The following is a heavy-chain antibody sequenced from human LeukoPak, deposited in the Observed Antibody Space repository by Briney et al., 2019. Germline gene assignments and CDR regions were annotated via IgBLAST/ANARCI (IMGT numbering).Heavy chain of an antibody. CDR2: ISYSGGST. V-gene: IGHV3-23*01. CDR1: GFTFSSYA. J-gene: IGHJ4*02. Sequence: PGGSLRLSCAASGFTFSSYAMNWVRQAPGKGLEWVSVISYSGGSTFCPASVRGRFTISRDNSKNTLYLQLNSLRVEDTAIYYCAKGYSGISSGADHWGQGTLVTVS. D-gene: IGHD2-2*01. CDR3: AKGYSGISSGADH.